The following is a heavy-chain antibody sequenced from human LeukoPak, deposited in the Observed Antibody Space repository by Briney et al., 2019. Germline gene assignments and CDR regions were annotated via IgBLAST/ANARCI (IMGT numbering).Heavy chain of an antibody. CDR1: GFTFSDYY. CDR2: ISSSSSYT. J-gene: IGHJ4*02. Sequence: PGGSLRLSCAASGFTFSDYYMSWIRQAPGKGLEWVSYISSSSSYTNYADSVKGRFTISRDNTKNSLYLQMNSLRAEDTAVYYCARDLGAVAGNDYWGQGTLVTVSS. CDR3: ARDLGAVAGNDY. D-gene: IGHD6-19*01. V-gene: IGHV3-11*05.